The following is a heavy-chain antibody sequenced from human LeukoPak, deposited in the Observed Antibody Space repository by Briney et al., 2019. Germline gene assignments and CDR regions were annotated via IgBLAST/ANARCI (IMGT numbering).Heavy chain of an antibody. Sequence: GASVKVSCKASGGTFSSYAISWVRQAPGQGLEWMGGIIPIFGTANYAQKFQGRVTITADESTSTAYMELSSLRSEDTAVYYCARDTVVTDVPWFDPWGQGPLVTVSS. J-gene: IGHJ5*02. CDR1: GGTFSSYA. D-gene: IGHD4-23*01. V-gene: IGHV1-69*13. CDR2: IIPIFGTA. CDR3: ARDTVVTDVPWFDP.